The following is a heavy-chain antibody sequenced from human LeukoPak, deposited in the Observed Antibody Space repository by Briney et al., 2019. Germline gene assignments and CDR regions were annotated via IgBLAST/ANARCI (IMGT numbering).Heavy chain of an antibody. J-gene: IGHJ6*02. CDR1: GFTFSSYG. Sequence: GRSLRLSCAASGFTFSSYGMHWVRQAPGKGLEWVAVIWYDGSNKYYADSVKGRFTISRGNSKNTLYLQMNSLRAEDTAVYYCARDLGELVHYGMDVWGQGTTVTVSS. V-gene: IGHV3-33*01. D-gene: IGHD3-16*01. CDR2: IWYDGSNK. CDR3: ARDLGELVHYGMDV.